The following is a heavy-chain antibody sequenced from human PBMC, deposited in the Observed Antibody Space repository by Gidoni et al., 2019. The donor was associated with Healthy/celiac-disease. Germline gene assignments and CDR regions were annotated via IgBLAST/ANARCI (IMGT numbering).Heavy chain of an antibody. CDR3: AKDQGDWSFDY. CDR2: ISYDGSNK. V-gene: IGHV3-30*18. D-gene: IGHD3-9*01. Sequence: QVQLVESGGGVVQPGRSLRLSCAASGFTFSSYGMHWVRQAPGKGLEWVAVISYDGSNKYYADSVKGRFTISRDNSKNTLYLQMNSLRAEDTAVYYCAKDQGDWSFDYWGQGTLVTVSS. J-gene: IGHJ4*02. CDR1: GFTFSSYG.